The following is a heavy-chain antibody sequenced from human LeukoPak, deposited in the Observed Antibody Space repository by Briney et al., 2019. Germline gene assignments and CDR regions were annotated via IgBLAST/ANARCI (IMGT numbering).Heavy chain of an antibody. D-gene: IGHD3-10*02. Sequence: GGSLRLSCAASGFTFSSYEMNWVRQAPGKGLEWVSAISGGYASTYYADSVKGRFTLSRDDSKNSLYLQMNSLRAEDTAVYYCAELGITMIGGVWGKGTTVTISS. CDR2: ISGGYAST. CDR3: AELGITMIGGV. V-gene: IGHV3-23*01. CDR1: GFTFSSYE. J-gene: IGHJ6*04.